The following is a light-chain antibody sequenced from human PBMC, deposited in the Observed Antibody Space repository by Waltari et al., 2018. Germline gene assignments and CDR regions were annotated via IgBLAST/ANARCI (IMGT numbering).Light chain of an antibody. V-gene: IGLV2-23*02. CDR1: TSDIGSHNI. Sequence: QSALTQPASMSGSPGQSITVSCTGATSDIGSHNIVSWYQQHPGKAPKLILYDVNRRPSGVSGRFSGAKAGITASLTISGLQAEDEADYYCCSYAGSTTWVFGGGTKLTVL. CDR3: CSYAGSTTWV. J-gene: IGLJ3*02. CDR2: DVN.